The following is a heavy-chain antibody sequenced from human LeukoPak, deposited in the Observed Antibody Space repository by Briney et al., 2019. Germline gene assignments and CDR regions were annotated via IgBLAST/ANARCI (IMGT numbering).Heavy chain of an antibody. V-gene: IGHV1-2*02. CDR2: INPNSGGT. D-gene: IGHD3-22*01. Sequence: ASVKVSCKASGYTFTGYYMHWVRQAPGQGLEWMGWINPNSGGTNCAQKFQGRVTMTRDTSISTAYMELSRLRSDDTAVYYCARGPYYYDSSGYYDYWGQGTLVTVSS. CDR1: GYTFTGYY. J-gene: IGHJ4*02. CDR3: ARGPYYYDSSGYYDY.